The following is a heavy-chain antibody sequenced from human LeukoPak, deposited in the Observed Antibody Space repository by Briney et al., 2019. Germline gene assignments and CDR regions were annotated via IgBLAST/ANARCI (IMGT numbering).Heavy chain of an antibody. CDR3: ARDSGTTGEVKFDP. Sequence: PSETLSLTCTVSDYSISSGYYWGWIRQPPGKGLEWIGRIYTSGTITYNPSLKSRVTMSVDTSKNQFSLKLSSVTAADTAVYYCARDSGTTGEVKFDPWGQGTLVTVSS. D-gene: IGHD3-10*01. V-gene: IGHV4-38-2*02. CDR2: IYTSGTI. CDR1: DYSISSGYY. J-gene: IGHJ5*02.